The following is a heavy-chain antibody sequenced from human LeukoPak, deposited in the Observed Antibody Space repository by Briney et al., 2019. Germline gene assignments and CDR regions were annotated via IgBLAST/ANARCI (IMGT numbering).Heavy chain of an antibody. V-gene: IGHV4-61*08. CDR2: IYYSGST. J-gene: IGHJ4*02. CDR3: AREGINGLAY. D-gene: IGHD2-15*01. Sequence: SETLSLTCTVSGGSISSGGYYWSWIRQPPGKGLEWIGYIYYSGSTNYNPSLKSRVTISVDTSKNQFSLKLSSVTAADTAVYYCAREGINGLAYWGQGTLVTVSS. CDR1: GGSISSGGYY.